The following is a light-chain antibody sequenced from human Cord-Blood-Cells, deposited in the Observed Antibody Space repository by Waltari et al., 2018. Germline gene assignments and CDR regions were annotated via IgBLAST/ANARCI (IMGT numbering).Light chain of an antibody. CDR2: QDS. CDR3: QAWDSITVV. CDR1: KLGDKY. Sequence: SYELTQPPSVSVSPGQTASITCSGDKLGDKYACWYQQKPGQSPVLVIYQDSKRPSGIPERFSGSNSGNTATLTISGTQAMDEVDYYCQAWDSITVVFGGGTKLTVL. V-gene: IGLV3-1*01. J-gene: IGLJ2*01.